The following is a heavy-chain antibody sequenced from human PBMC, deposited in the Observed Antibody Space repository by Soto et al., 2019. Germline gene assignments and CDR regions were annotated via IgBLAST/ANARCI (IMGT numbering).Heavy chain of an antibody. D-gene: IGHD2-21*02. CDR2: VYYSGTT. CDR1: GGSLSTYE. CDR3: ARPSVTATWGQFDY. J-gene: IGHJ4*02. Sequence: XTLSLPCTVSGGSLSTYERSWIRQPPGKGLEWSGHVYYSGTTNYNASLKSRVTISVDTARNYFSLKLTSVTAADTAVYYCARPSVTATWGQFDYWGQGTLVTVSS. V-gene: IGHV4-59*08.